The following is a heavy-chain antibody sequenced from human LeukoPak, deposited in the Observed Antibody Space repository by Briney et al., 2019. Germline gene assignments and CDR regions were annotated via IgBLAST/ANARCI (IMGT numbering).Heavy chain of an antibody. D-gene: IGHD1-1*01. CDR2: IDWDDDK. Sequence: GSGPALVKPTQTLTLTCTISGFSLHTRAMRVSWIRQPPGKALEWLARIDWDDDKFYSTSLKTRLTISEDTSKNQVVLTMTNMDPVDTATYYCARTGANDDAFDFWGQGTMVTVSS. V-gene: IGHV2-70*04. CDR1: GFSLHTRAMR. J-gene: IGHJ3*01. CDR3: ARTGANDDAFDF.